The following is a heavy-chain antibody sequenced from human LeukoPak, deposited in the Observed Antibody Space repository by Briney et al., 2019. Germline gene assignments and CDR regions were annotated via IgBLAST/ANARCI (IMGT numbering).Heavy chain of an antibody. J-gene: IGHJ3*02. CDR2: ISYDGSNK. V-gene: IGHV3-30-3*01. D-gene: IGHD2-2*01. Sequence: GGSLRLSCAASGFTFSSYAMHWVRQAPGKGLEWVAVISYDGSNKYYADSVKGRFTISRDNSKNTLYLQMNSLRAEDTAVYYCTRKLVVPAAKSAFAFDIWGQGTMVTVSS. CDR1: GFTFSSYA. CDR3: TRKLVVPAAKSAFAFDI.